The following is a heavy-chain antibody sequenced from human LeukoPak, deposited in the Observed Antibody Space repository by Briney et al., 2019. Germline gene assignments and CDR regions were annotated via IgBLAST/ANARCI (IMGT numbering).Heavy chain of an antibody. CDR2: INWNGDDT. CDR3: AELGITMIGGV. J-gene: IGHJ6*04. D-gene: IGHD3-10*02. CDR1: GFTFEDHG. V-gene: IGHV3-20*04. Sequence: GGSLRLSCAASGFTFEDHGMTWVRQPPGKGLEWVSGINWNGDDTGYADAVKGRFTTSRDNAKNSLSLQLNSLRAEDTAVYYCAELGITMIGGVWGKGITVTISS.